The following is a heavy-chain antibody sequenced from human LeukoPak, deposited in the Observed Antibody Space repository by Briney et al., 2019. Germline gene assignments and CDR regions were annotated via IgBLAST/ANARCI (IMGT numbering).Heavy chain of an antibody. CDR1: GYTFTDYY. Sequence: ASVKVSCKASGYTFTDYYIHWVRQAPGQGLEWMGWIDPNSGDTNYAQKFQGRVTMTRDTSISTAYMELSRLRSDDTAVYYYARNYYDVLTGYSIDYWGQGTLVTVSS. V-gene: IGHV1-2*02. D-gene: IGHD3-9*01. J-gene: IGHJ4*02. CDR3: ARNYYDVLTGYSIDY. CDR2: IDPNSGDT.